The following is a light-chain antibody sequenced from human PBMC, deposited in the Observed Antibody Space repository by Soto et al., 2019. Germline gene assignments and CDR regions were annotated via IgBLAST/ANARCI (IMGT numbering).Light chain of an antibody. CDR2: DVS. CDR3: SSYTSSSTLG. J-gene: IGLJ2*01. CDR1: SSNVGGYNY. Sequence: QSVLTQPASVSGSPGQSITISCTGTSSNVGGYNYVSWYQQPPGKAPKLMIYDVSNRPSGVSNRFSGSKSGNTASLTISGLEAEDEADYYCSSYTSSSTLGFGGGTKVTVL. V-gene: IGLV2-14*01.